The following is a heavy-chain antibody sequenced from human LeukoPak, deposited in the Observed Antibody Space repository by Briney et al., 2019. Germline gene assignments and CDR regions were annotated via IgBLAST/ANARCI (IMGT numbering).Heavy chain of an antibody. V-gene: IGHV1-69*05. J-gene: IGHJ3*02. CDR2: IIPIFGTA. CDR1: GYTFTGYY. CDR3: ARLSQREAFDI. D-gene: IGHD6-25*01. Sequence: GASVKVSCKASGYTFTGYYMHWVRQAPGQGLEWMGGIIPIFGTANYAQKFQGRVTITTDESTSTAYMELSSLRSEDTAVYYCARLSQREAFDIWGQGTMVTVSS.